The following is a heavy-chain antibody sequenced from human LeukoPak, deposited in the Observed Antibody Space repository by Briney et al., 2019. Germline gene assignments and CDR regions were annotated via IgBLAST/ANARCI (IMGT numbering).Heavy chain of an antibody. D-gene: IGHD6-25*01. CDR3: AKNGYNSGWYDS. V-gene: IGHV3-23*01. CDR2: ISASGYTT. J-gene: IGHJ5*01. CDR1: GFTFSDYN. Sequence: GGSLRLSCAASGFTFSDYNMRWIRQAPGKGLEWVSRISASGYTTYYADSVKGRFTLSRDNSKNTLYLQMNSLRAEDTALYYCAKNGYNSGWYDSWGQGILVTVSS.